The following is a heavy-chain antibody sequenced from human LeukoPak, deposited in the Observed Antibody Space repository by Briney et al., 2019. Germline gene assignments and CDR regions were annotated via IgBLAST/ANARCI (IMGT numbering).Heavy chain of an antibody. CDR1: GGPISSYY. J-gene: IGHJ4*02. V-gene: IGHV4-59*08. Sequence: SETLSLTCTVSGGPISSYYWSWIRQPPGKGLEWIGYIYYSGSTNYNPSLKSRVTISVDTSKNQFSLKLSSVTAADTAVYYCARHVPDYYGSGSYFDYWGQGTLVTVSS. D-gene: IGHD3-10*01. CDR3: ARHVPDYYGSGSYFDY. CDR2: IYYSGST.